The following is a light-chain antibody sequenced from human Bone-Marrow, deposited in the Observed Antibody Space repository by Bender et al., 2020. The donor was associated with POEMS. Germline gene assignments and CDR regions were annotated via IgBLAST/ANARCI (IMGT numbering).Light chain of an antibody. J-gene: IGLJ2*01. CDR3: SSYARSNIVL. V-gene: IGLV2-14*02. Sequence: QSALTQPASVSGSPGQSITISCTGTNSDVGTYNFVSWYQQYPGRAPRVMLTEVNKRPSGVPDRFSGSKSGNTASLTVSGLQAEDEADYYCSSYARSNIVLFGGGTKLTVL. CDR1: NSDVGTYNF. CDR2: EVN.